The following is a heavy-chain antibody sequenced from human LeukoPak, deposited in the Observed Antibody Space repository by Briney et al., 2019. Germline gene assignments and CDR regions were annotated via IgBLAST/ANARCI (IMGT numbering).Heavy chain of an antibody. D-gene: IGHD3-22*01. CDR1: GFTFSSYA. CDR2: ISGSGGST. J-gene: IGHJ4*02. Sequence: PGGSLRLSCAASGFTFSSYAMSWVRQAPGKGLQWVSDISGSGGSTYYADSVKGRFTISRDNSKNTVYLQMNSLRAEDTAVYYCAKGDYYDSSGYYVYWGQGTLDTVSS. CDR3: AKGDYYDSSGYYVY. V-gene: IGHV3-23*01.